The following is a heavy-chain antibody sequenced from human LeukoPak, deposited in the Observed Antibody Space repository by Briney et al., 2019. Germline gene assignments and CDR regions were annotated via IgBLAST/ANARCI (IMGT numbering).Heavy chain of an antibody. J-gene: IGHJ6*02. Sequence: GGSPRLSCAASGFTISSYWMSWVRQAPGKGLEWVANIKQDGSEKYYVDSVKGRFTISRDNAKNSLYLQMNSLRAEDTAVYYCARSHYGMDVWGQGTTVTVSS. CDR1: GFTISSYW. CDR3: ARSHYGMDV. V-gene: IGHV3-7*01. CDR2: IKQDGSEK.